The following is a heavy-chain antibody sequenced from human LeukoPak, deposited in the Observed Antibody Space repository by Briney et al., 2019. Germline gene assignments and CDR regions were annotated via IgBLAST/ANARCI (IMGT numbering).Heavy chain of an antibody. CDR1: GGSISSHY. Sequence: SETLSLTCTVSGGSISSHYWSWIRQPPGKGLEWIGYIYYSGSTNYNPSLKSRVTISVDTSKNQFSLKLSSVTAADTAAYYCARRIAVAGTCYFDYWGQGTLVTVSS. V-gene: IGHV4-59*11. D-gene: IGHD6-19*01. CDR3: ARRIAVAGTCYFDY. J-gene: IGHJ4*02. CDR2: IYYSGST.